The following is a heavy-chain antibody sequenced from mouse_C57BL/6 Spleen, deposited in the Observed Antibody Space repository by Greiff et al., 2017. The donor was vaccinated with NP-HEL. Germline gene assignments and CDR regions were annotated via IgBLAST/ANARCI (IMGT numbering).Heavy chain of an antibody. V-gene: IGHV1-61*01. J-gene: IGHJ1*03. CDR1: GYTFTSYW. D-gene: IGHD1-1*01. Sequence: QVQLQQPGAELVRPGSSVKLSCKASGYTFTSYWMDWVKQRPGQGLEWIGNIYPSDSETHYNQKFKDKATLTVDKSSSTAYMQLSSLTSEDSAVYYCARRDLYYEYFDVWGTGTTVTVSS. CDR3: ARRDLYYEYFDV. CDR2: IYPSDSET.